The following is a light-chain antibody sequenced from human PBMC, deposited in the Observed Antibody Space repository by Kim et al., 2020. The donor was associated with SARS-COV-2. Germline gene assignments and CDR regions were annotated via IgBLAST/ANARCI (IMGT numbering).Light chain of an antibody. J-gene: IGKJ1*01. CDR1: QSVDTN. V-gene: IGKV3-15*01. CDR2: GAS. CDR3: QQYDNWPRT. Sequence: EIVMTQSPATLSVSPGETATLSCRASQSVDTNLAWYQQKPGQAPRLLIYGASTRTTGIPARFSGSGSGTEFTLTISSLQSEDFVVYYCQQYDNWPRTFGHGTKLEI.